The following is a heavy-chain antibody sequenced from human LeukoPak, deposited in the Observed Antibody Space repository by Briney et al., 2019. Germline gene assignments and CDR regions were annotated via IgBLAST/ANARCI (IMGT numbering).Heavy chain of an antibody. Sequence: SETLSLTCTVSGGSISSYYWSWIRQPPGKGLEWIGYIYKSGSTNYNPSLKSRVTISVDTSKNQFSLKLSSVTAADTAVYYCAGNYYSAFDIWGQGTMVTVSS. CDR2: IYKSGST. CDR1: GGSISSYY. CDR3: AGNYYSAFDI. J-gene: IGHJ3*02. V-gene: IGHV4-59*03. D-gene: IGHD3-22*01.